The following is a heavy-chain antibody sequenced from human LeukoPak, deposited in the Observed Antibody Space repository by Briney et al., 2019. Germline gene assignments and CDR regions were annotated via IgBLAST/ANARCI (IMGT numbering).Heavy chain of an antibody. CDR1: GFTFSDYD. CDR3: AKDSGDCSSTSCYYYFDY. V-gene: IGHV3-11*01. Sequence: GGSLRLSCAASGFTFSDYDMSWIRQAPGKGLEWVSYISSSGSTIYYADSVKGRFTISRDNAKNSLYLQMNSLRAEDTALYYCAKDSGDCSSTSCYYYFDYWGQGNLVTVSS. CDR2: ISSSGSTI. J-gene: IGHJ4*02. D-gene: IGHD2-2*03.